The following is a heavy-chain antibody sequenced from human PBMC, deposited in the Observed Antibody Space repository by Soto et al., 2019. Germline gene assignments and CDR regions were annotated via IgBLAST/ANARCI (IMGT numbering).Heavy chain of an antibody. CDR3: ARLGIAVAGTYGMDV. V-gene: IGHV5-51*01. Sequence: VRQMPGKGLEWMGIIYPGDSDTRYSPSFQGQVTISADKSISTAYLQWSSLKASDTAMYYCARLGIAVAGTYGMDVWGQGTTVTVS. CDR2: IYPGDSDT. D-gene: IGHD6-19*01. J-gene: IGHJ6*02.